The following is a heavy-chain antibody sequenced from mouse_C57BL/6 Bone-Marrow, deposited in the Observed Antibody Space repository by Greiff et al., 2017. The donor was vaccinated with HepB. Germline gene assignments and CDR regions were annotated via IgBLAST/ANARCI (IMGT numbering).Heavy chain of an antibody. CDR1: GYSITSGYY. D-gene: IGHD1-1*01. CDR2: ISYDGSN. V-gene: IGHV3-6*01. Sequence: VQLQQSGPGLVKPSQSLSLTCSVTGYSITSGYYWNWIRQFPGNKLEWMGYISYDGSNNYNPSLKNRISITRDTSKNQFFLKLNSVTTEDTATYYCAREAVVAYYFDYWGQGTTLTVSS. J-gene: IGHJ2*01. CDR3: AREAVVAYYFDY.